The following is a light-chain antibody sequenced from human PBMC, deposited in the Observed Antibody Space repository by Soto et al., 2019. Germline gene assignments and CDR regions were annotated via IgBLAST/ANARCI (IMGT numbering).Light chain of an antibody. CDR3: AAWDHSLSGWM. CDR2: RNN. J-gene: IGLJ3*02. V-gene: IGLV1-47*01. CDR1: SSNIGSDF. Sequence: QAVVTQPPSASAIPGQRVTISCSGSSSNIGSDFVFWYQQLPGTAPKLLIYRNNQRPSGVPDRFSGSKSGTSASLAISGLRSEDEADYYCAAWDHSLSGWMIGGGTKLTVL.